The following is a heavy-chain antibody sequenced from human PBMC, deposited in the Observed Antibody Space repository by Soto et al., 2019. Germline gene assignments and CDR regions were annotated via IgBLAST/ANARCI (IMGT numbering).Heavy chain of an antibody. CDR3: AKEGRGAPAAGNYYYGMDV. CDR1: GFTFSSYA. Sequence: GGSLRLSCAASGFTFSSYAMSWVRQAPGKGLEWVSAISGSGGSTYYADSVKGRFTISRDNSKNTLCLQMNSLRAEDTAVYYCAKEGRGAPAAGNYYYGMDVWGQGTTVTVSS. J-gene: IGHJ6*02. V-gene: IGHV3-23*01. CDR2: ISGSGGST. D-gene: IGHD6-13*01.